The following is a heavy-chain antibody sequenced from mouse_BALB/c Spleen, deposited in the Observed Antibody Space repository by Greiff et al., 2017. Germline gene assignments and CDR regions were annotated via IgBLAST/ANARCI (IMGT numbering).Heavy chain of an antibody. CDR2: ISDGGSYT. J-gene: IGHJ4*01. V-gene: IGHV5-4*02. D-gene: IGHD2-1*01. Sequence: EVKVVESGGGLVKPGGSLKLSCAASGFTFSDYYMYWVRQTPEKRLEWVATISDGGSYTYYPDSVKGRFTISRDNAKNNLYLQMSSLKSEDTAMYYCARDEGGNYVNYAMDYWGQGTSVTVSS. CDR1: GFTFSDYY. CDR3: ARDEGGNYVNYAMDY.